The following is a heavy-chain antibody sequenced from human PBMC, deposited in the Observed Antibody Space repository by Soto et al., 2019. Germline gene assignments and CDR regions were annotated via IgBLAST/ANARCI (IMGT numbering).Heavy chain of an antibody. D-gene: IGHD7-27*01. J-gene: IGHJ6*02. V-gene: IGHV3-13*01. CDR1: GFTFNNYD. CDR3: ARGILGPGDYYYGMDV. CDR2: IGTAGDT. Sequence: GXLRLFCAASGFTFNNYDMHWVRQITGKGLEWVSGIGTAGDTYYPGSVEGRFTISRENAKNSLYLHMNSLRAGDTAVYYCARGILGPGDYYYGMDVWGQGTTVTVSS.